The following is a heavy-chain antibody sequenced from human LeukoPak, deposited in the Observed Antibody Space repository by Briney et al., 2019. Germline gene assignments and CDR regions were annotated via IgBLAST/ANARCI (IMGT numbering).Heavy chain of an antibody. D-gene: IGHD1-26*01. CDR3: ARSWDKSGGAFDI. CDR1: GFTFSIYS. V-gene: IGHV3-21*01. J-gene: IGHJ3*02. Sequence: PGGSLRLSCAPSGFTFSIYSMNCVRHAPGKGLEWVSSIRSSTSNIYYADSVKGLFTISRDNAKNSLYLQMNRPRAEDTAVYYCARSWDKSGGAFDIWGQGTMVTVSS. CDR2: IRSSTSNI.